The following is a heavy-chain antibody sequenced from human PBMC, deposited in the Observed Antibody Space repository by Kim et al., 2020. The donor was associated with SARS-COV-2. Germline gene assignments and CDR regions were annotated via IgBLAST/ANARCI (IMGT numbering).Heavy chain of an antibody. V-gene: IGHV3-48*03. Sequence: VKGRFTISRDNAKNSLYLQMNSLRAEDTAVYYCARVKRITMVRGNYYMDVWGKGTTVTVSS. CDR3: ARVKRITMVRGNYYMDV. D-gene: IGHD3-10*01. J-gene: IGHJ6*03.